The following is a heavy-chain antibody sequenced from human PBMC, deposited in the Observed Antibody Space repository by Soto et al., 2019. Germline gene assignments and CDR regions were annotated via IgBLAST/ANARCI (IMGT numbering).Heavy chain of an antibody. Sequence: GGSLRLSCAASGFTFSSYAMSWVRQGPGKGLEWVSAISGGGSDRFYADSVRGRFTISKDNARNTLYLHMNSLRAEDTAVHYCARSLFIASTDTEPFDSWGQGTLVTVSS. CDR2: ISGGGSDR. CDR3: ARSLFIASTDTEPFDS. J-gene: IGHJ4*02. CDR1: GFTFSSYA. D-gene: IGHD6-13*01. V-gene: IGHV3-23*01.